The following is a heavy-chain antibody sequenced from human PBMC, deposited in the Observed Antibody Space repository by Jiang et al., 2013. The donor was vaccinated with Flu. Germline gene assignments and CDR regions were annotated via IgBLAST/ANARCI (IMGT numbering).Heavy chain of an antibody. CDR1: GFTFSAYT. J-gene: IGHJ3*02. CDR2: ISGTSRYI. V-gene: IGHV3-21*01. CDR3: AREKGMPTIYGAFDI. Sequence: RLSCAASGFTFSAYTVNWVRQAPGKGLEWVSSISGTSRYIYYADSLKGRFTISRDNAQNSLYLQMNSLRAEDTAVYYCAREKGMPTIYGAFDIWGQGTMVTVSS. D-gene: IGHD5-24*01.